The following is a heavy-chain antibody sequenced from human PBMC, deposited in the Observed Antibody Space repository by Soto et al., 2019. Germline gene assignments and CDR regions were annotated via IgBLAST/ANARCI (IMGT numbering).Heavy chain of an antibody. J-gene: IGHJ4*02. Sequence: PGGSLSLSCAASGFTFSSYAMTWVRQAPGKGLEWISAISASGANTYHADSVKGRFSISRDNSENTLYLQMNSLRAEDTAVYYCTKIHYYYSSGYYWGQGALVTVSS. CDR1: GFTFSSYA. D-gene: IGHD3-22*01. CDR3: TKIHYYYSSGYY. CDR2: ISASGANT. V-gene: IGHV3-23*01.